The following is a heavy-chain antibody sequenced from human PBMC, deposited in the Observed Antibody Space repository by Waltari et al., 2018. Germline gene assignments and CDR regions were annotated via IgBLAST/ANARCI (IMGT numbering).Heavy chain of an antibody. D-gene: IGHD5-18*01. CDR3: ARDDSYGQFMRFDF. J-gene: IGHJ4*02. V-gene: IGHV3-53*01. Sequence: EVQLVESGGGLIQPGGSLRLPCEASGLTVSRNYMSWVRQAPGKGLEWLSAIYSGGNTFYADSVNGRFNISIDNSKNTLYLQMNSLRVDDTAVYYCARDDSYGQFMRFDFWGQGTVVTVSS. CDR2: IYSGGNT. CDR1: GLTVSRNY.